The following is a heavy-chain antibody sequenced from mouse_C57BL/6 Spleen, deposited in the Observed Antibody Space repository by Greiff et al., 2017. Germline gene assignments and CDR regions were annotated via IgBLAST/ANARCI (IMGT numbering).Heavy chain of an antibody. Sequence: VKLQQSGAELVKPGASVKISCKASGYAFSSYWMNWVKQTPGKGLEWIGQISPGAGDTNYKVKFKGKATMTAATSSSTTYMRLSSLTSEDSAVYYCARGTYDKYDDSNFDGWGKGTTVTVAS. D-gene: IGHD2-14*01. CDR3: ARGTYDKYDDSNFDG. CDR2: ISPGAGDT. J-gene: IGHJ1*03. CDR1: GYAFSSYW. V-gene: IGHV1-80*01.